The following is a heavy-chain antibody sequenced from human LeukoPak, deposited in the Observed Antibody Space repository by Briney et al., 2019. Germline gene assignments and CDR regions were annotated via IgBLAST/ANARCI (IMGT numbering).Heavy chain of an antibody. CDR2: ISSSSSYI. Sequence: GGSLRLSCAASGFTFSSYSMNWVRQAPGKGLEWVSSISSSSSYIYYADSVKGRFTISRDNAKNSLYLQMNSLGAEDTAVYYCAKCVWLRFRVFYGMDVWGQGTTVTVSS. CDR1: GFTFSSYS. CDR3: AKCVWLRFRVFYGMDV. J-gene: IGHJ6*02. D-gene: IGHD5-12*01. V-gene: IGHV3-21*04.